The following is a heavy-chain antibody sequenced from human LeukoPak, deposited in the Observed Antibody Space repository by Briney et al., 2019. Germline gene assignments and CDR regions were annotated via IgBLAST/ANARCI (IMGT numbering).Heavy chain of an antibody. J-gene: IGHJ4*02. CDR3: ARVSTAVSLAIDY. Sequence: GGSLRLSCAASELTATTNSRNGVRKAQGKGLGGVSIIYSDGDTYYTDSVKGRFTISRDNSKNTLYLQMNSLRAEDTAVYYCARVSTAVSLAIDYWGQGTLVTVST. D-gene: IGHD6-13*01. CDR2: IYSDGDT. V-gene: IGHV3-66*01. CDR1: ELTATTNS.